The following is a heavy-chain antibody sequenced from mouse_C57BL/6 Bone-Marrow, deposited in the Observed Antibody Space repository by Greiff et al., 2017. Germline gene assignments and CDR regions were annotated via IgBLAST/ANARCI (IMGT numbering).Heavy chain of an antibody. Sequence: QVQLQQSGAELVRPGASVKLSCKASGYTFTDYYINWVKQRPGQGLEWIARIYPGSGNTYYNEKFKGKATLTAEKSSSTAYMQLSSLTSEDSAVYFWARVPYGSSFPAWLDYWGQGTLVTVSA. CDR2: IYPGSGNT. CDR1: GYTFTDYY. CDR3: ARVPYGSSFPAWLDY. V-gene: IGHV1-76*01. D-gene: IGHD1-1*01. J-gene: IGHJ3*01.